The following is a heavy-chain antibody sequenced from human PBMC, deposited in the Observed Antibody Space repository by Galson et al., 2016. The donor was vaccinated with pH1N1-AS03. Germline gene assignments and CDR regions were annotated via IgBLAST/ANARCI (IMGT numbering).Heavy chain of an antibody. CDR1: GFTFSNYA. Sequence: SLRLSCAASGFTFSNYAMHWVRQAPGKGLDWVAIISYDGTNKYYADSVKGRFIISRDDAKNTLYLQMNSLRAEDTALYYCARDPDPNNIGWYYFDNWGQGILVTVSS. CDR3: ARDPDPNNIGWYYFDN. J-gene: IGHJ4*02. CDR2: ISYDGTNK. D-gene: IGHD6-19*01. V-gene: IGHV3-30*04.